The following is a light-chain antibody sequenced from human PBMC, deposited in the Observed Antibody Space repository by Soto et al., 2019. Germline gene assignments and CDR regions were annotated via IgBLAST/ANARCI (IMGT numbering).Light chain of an antibody. J-gene: IGKJ4*01. CDR1: QSVSSY. V-gene: IGKV3-11*01. CDR2: DAS. Sequence: EIVLTQSPATLSLSPGERATLSCRASQSVSSYLAWYQQKPGQAPRLLIYDASNSATGIPARFSGSGSGTDFTLTISSLEPEDFAVYYCRQRTNWPPFTFGGGTKVEIK. CDR3: RQRTNWPPFT.